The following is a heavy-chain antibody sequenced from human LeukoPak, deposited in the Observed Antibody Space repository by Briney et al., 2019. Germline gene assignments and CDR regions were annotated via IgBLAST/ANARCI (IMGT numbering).Heavy chain of an antibody. CDR1: GFSFSDYW. CDR2: ISSSSSYI. V-gene: IGHV3-21*01. Sequence: PGGSLRLSCAASGFSFSDYWMHWVRQVPGKGLEWVSSISSSSSYIYYADSVKGRFTISRDNAKNSLYLQMNSLRAEDTAVYYCARGAFDIWGQGTMVTVSS. J-gene: IGHJ3*02. D-gene: IGHD3-10*01. CDR3: ARGAFDI.